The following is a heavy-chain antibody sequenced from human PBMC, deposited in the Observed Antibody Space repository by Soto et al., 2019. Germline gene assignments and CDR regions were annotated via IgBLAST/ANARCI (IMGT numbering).Heavy chain of an antibody. V-gene: IGHV1-24*01. CDR2: FDPEDGET. CDR3: ATGGYNYGSVSTRSVYYYGMDV. D-gene: IGHD3-10*01. J-gene: IGHJ6*02. Sequence: ASVKVSCKVSGYTLTELSMHWVRQAPGKGLEWMGGFDPEDGETIYAQKFQGRVTMTEDTSTDTAYMELSSLRSEDTAVYYCATGGYNYGSVSTRSVYYYGMDVWGQGTTVTVSS. CDR1: GYTLTELS.